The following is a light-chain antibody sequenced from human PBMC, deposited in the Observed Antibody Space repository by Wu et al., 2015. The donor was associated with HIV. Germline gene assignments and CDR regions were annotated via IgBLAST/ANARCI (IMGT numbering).Light chain of an antibody. CDR3: QQRSNWPPLT. V-gene: IGKV3-11*01. J-gene: IGKJ4*01. CDR2: DAS. CDR1: QSVGSS. Sequence: EILIMQSPATLSVSPGERATLSCRASQSVGSSLAWYQQKPGQAPRLLIYDASNRATGIPARFSGSGSGTDFTLTISSLEPEDFAVYYCQQRSNWPPLTFGGGTKVEIK.